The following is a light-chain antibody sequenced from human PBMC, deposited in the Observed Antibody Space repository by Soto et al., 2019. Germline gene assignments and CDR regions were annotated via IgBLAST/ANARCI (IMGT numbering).Light chain of an antibody. CDR2: GAS. CDR1: QGISNN. J-gene: IGKJ1*01. Sequence: DIPMTQSPSSLSASVGDRVTITCRASQGISNNLAWYQQKPGKVPQLLIYGASTLQSGVPSRFRGRRSGTDFTLTISSLQPEDVATYYCQKYATAPLTFGQGTKVEFK. V-gene: IGKV1-27*01. CDR3: QKYATAPLT.